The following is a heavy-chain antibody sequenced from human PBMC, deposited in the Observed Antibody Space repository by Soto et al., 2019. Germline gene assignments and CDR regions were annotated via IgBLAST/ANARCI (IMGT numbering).Heavy chain of an antibody. CDR3: ARVEVAVAGTSNY. CDR2: INHSGST. D-gene: IGHD6-19*01. J-gene: IGHJ4*02. Sequence: QVQLQQWGAGLLKPSETLSLTCAVYGGSFSGYYWSWIRQPPGKGLEWIGEINHSGSTNYNPSLNSRVXXPXDXXKNQFSLKLSSVTAADTAVYYCARVEVAVAGTSNYWGQGTLVTVSS. CDR1: GGSFSGYY. V-gene: IGHV4-34*01.